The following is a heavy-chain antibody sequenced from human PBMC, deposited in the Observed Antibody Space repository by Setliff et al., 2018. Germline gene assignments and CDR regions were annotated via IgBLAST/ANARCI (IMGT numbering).Heavy chain of an antibody. J-gene: IGHJ4*02. Sequence: PGGSLRLSCAASGFTFSSYSMNWVRQAPGKGLEWVSSISSSSYIYYADSVKGRFTISRDNAKNSLYLQMNSLRAEDTAVYYCARYPSVYDSSGRGNYWGQGTLVTVSS. CDR3: ARYPSVYDSSGRGNY. V-gene: IGHV3-21*01. CDR1: GFTFSSYS. CDR2: ISSSSYI. D-gene: IGHD3-22*01.